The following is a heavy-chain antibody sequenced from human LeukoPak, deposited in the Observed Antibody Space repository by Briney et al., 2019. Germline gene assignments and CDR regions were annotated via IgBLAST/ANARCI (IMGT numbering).Heavy chain of an antibody. CDR2: IWYDGSNK. Sequence: GGSLRLSCAASTFTFSSSGMHWVRQAPGKGLEWVAFIWYDGSNKYYTDSVKGRFTISRDNSKNTLYLQMNSLRAEDTAVYYCAGRIAVAGAFDYWGQGTLVTVSS. CDR1: TFTFSSSG. CDR3: AGRIAVAGAFDY. V-gene: IGHV3-30*02. D-gene: IGHD6-19*01. J-gene: IGHJ4*02.